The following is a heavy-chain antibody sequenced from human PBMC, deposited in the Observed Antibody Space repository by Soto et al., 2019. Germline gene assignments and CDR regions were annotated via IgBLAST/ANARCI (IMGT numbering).Heavy chain of an antibody. Sequence: SETLSLTCAVSGDSISSYYWTWIRQPPGKGLEWIGYIYYSGSTNYNPSLKSRVTISIDTSRNQFSLSLTSVTAADTAVYYCARAFAGTGAYWYFGLWGRGTLVTVS. D-gene: IGHD2-8*02. CDR1: GDSISSYY. V-gene: IGHV4-59*01. J-gene: IGHJ2*01. CDR3: ARAFAGTGAYWYFGL. CDR2: IYYSGST.